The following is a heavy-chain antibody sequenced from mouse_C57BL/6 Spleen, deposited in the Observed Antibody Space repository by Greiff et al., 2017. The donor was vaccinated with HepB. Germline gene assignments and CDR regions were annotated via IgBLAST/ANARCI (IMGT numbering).Heavy chain of an antibody. Sequence: QVQLQQPGAELVKPGASVKLSCKASGYTFTSYWMHWVKQRPGQGLEWIGMIHPNSGSTNYNEKFKSKATLTVDKSSSTAYMQLSSLTSEDSAVYYCARRYGSSYDGYFDVWGTGTTVTVSS. D-gene: IGHD1-1*01. CDR1: GYTFTSYW. CDR3: ARRYGSSYDGYFDV. V-gene: IGHV1-64*01. J-gene: IGHJ1*03. CDR2: IHPNSGST.